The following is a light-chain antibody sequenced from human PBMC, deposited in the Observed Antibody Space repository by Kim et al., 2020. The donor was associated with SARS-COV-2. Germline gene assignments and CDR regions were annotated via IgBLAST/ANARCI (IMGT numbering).Light chain of an antibody. Sequence: AAVGDSVTITCRASQDSRNTLAWYQQKPGKAPKLLIYDASSLERGVPSRFSGSGSGTDFTLTISSLQPEDFATYYCQHFNNYPITFGQGTRLEIK. J-gene: IGKJ5*01. CDR2: DAS. CDR1: QDSRNT. V-gene: IGKV1D-13*01. CDR3: QHFNNYPIT.